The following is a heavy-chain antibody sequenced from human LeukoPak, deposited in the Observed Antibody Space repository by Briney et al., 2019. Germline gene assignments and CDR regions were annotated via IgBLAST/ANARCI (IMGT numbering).Heavy chain of an antibody. CDR3: AKSYDSSGYYSFEYFHP. D-gene: IGHD3-22*01. CDR1: GYTFTSYD. Sequence: GASVKVSCKASGYTFTSYDINWVRQATGQGLEWMGWMNPNSGNTGYAQKFQGRVTMTRNTSISTAYMELSSLRSEDTAVYYCAKSYDSSGYYSFEYFHPWGQGTLVTVSS. J-gene: IGHJ1*01. CDR2: MNPNSGNT. V-gene: IGHV1-8*01.